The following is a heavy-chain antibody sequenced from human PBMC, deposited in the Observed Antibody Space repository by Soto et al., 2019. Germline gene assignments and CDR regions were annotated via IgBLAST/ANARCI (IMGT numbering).Heavy chain of an antibody. J-gene: IGHJ2*01. CDR2: VSRNRGSI. CDR1: GFTLDDYA. D-gene: IGHD6-13*01. CDR3: AKDSSPIAAAGTWYFDL. V-gene: IGHV3-9*01. Sequence: EVQLVESGGGLVQPGRSLRLPCAASGFTLDDYAMHWVRQAPGKGLEWVSGVSRNRGSIGYADSVKGRFTISRDNAKNTLYLQMNSLRAEDTALYDYAKDSSPIAAAGTWYFDLWGRGTLVTVSS.